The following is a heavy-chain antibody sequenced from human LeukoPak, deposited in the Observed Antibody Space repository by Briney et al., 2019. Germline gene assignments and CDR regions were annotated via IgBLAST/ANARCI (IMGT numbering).Heavy chain of an antibody. J-gene: IGHJ4*02. CDR3: ARDRGGGEYYFDY. CDR2: IYYSGST. D-gene: IGHD4-23*01. CDR1: GGSISSSNW. V-gene: IGHV4-30-4*01. Sequence: PSGTLSLTCAVSGGSISSSNWWSWIRQPPGKGLEWIGYIYYSGSTYYNPSLKSRVTISVDTSKNQFSLKLSSVTAADTAVYYCARDRGGGEYYFDYWGQGTLVTVSS.